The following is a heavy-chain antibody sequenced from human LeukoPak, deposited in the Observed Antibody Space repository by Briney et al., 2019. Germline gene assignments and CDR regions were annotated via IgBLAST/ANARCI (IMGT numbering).Heavy chain of an antibody. J-gene: IGHJ4*02. CDR1: GFTFSSYG. V-gene: IGHV3-33*01. CDR2: IWYDGSNK. Sequence: PGGSLRLSCAASGFTFSSYGMHWVRQAPGKGLEWVAAIWYDGSNKYYADSVKGRFTISRDNSKNTLYLQMNSLRAEDTAVYYCARDRWQYQLLTCLDYWGQGTLVTVSS. CDR3: ARDRWQYQLLTCLDY. D-gene: IGHD2-2*01.